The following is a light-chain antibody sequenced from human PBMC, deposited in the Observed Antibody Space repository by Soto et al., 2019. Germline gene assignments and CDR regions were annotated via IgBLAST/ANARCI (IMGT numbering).Light chain of an antibody. CDR3: QQYSNTPWT. Sequence: IVLTQSPDSLAVSLGERATINCKSSQSVLYSSNNENSLAWYQQKPGQPPRLLIYWASTRESGVPDRFTGSGSGTDFTLTISSLQAEDVAVYYCQQYSNTPWTFGQGTKVDIK. J-gene: IGKJ1*01. V-gene: IGKV4-1*01. CDR2: WAS. CDR1: QSVLYSSNNENS.